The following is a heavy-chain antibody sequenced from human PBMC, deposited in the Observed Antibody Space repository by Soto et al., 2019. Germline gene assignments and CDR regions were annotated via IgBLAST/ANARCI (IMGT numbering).Heavy chain of an antibody. CDR1: GFTFSNFA. Sequence: QVRLVESGGGVVQPARSLRLSCAASGFTFSNFAMHWVRQAPGQGLEWVALISYDGNNKYYADSVKGRFTISRDNSENTLCLQMNSLRAEDTAVYYCAKDKVVRGYCSSTSCYGWFDPWGQGTLVTVSS. V-gene: IGHV3-30*18. D-gene: IGHD2-2*01. CDR3: AKDKVVRGYCSSTSCYGWFDP. J-gene: IGHJ5*02. CDR2: ISYDGNNK.